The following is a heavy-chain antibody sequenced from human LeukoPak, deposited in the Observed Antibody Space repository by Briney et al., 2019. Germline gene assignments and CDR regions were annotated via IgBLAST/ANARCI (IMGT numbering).Heavy chain of an antibody. CDR1: GGSFSGYY. CDR2: INHSGST. V-gene: IGHV4-34*01. J-gene: IGHJ4*02. CDR3: AREGELAPYFDY. D-gene: IGHD1-7*01. Sequence: SETLSLTCAVCGGSFSGYYWSWIRQPPGKGLEWIGEINHSGSTNYNPSLKSRVTISVDTSKNQFSLKLSSVTAADTAVYYCAREGELAPYFDYWGQGTLVTVSS.